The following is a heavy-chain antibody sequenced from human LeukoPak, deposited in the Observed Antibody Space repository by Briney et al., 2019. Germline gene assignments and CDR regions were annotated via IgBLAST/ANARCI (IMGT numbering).Heavy chain of an antibody. D-gene: IGHD3-10*01. CDR2: IYSGGST. V-gene: IGHV3-66*01. CDR3: ARDSQFGAPFDY. Sequence: GGSLRLSCAASGFTVSSNYMSWVRQAPGKGLEWVSVIYSGGSTYYADSVKGRFTISRDNSKNTLYLQMNSLRAEDTAVYYCARDSQFGAPFDYWGQGTLVTVSS. J-gene: IGHJ4*02. CDR1: GFTVSSNY.